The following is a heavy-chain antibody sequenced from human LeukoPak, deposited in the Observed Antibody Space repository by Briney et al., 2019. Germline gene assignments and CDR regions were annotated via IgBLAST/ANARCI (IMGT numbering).Heavy chain of an antibody. D-gene: IGHD2-2*01. Sequence: ASVKVSCKASDYTFSTSGVTWVRQAPGQGLEWMGWISAYNGNTNYKQKLQGRDNMTTDTSTSTAYLELKSLRSDDTAVYYCARASGSYCSSTSCNDAFDIWGQGTMVTVS. V-gene: IGHV1-18*01. CDR2: ISAYNGNT. J-gene: IGHJ3*02. CDR3: ARASGSYCSSTSCNDAFDI. CDR1: DYTFSTSG.